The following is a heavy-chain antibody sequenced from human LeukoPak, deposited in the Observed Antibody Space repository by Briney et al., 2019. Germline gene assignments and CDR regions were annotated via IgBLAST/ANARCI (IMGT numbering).Heavy chain of an antibody. CDR2: VSGDGGRT. D-gene: IGHD6-6*01. Sequence: PGESLRLSCDASGFPFSSYGMSWVRQAPGKGLEWVSAVSGDGGRTYYAASVRGRFTISRDNSKNTLYLQMNSLRAEDTAVYYCAKDRGQLVLHTIDYWGQGTLVTVSS. CDR1: GFPFSSYG. J-gene: IGHJ4*02. V-gene: IGHV3-23*01. CDR3: AKDRGQLVLHTIDY.